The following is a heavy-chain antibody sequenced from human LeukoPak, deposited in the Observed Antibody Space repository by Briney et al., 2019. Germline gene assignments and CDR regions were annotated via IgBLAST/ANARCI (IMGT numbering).Heavy chain of an antibody. Sequence: GGSLRLSCAASGFTFSSYSMNWVRQAPGKRLEWVSSISSSSSYIYYADSVKGRFTISRDNAKNSLYLQMNSLRAEDTAVYHCARDPSPPYYDSSGYPYWGQGTLVTVSS. V-gene: IGHV3-21*01. D-gene: IGHD3-22*01. CDR1: GFTFSSYS. J-gene: IGHJ4*02. CDR2: ISSSSSYI. CDR3: ARDPSPPYYDSSGYPY.